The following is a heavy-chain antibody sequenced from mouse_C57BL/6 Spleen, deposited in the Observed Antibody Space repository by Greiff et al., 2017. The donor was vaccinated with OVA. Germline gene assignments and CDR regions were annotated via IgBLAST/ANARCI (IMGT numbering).Heavy chain of an antibody. D-gene: IGHD4-1*01. CDR3: ARRTGTEAMDY. CDR2: IYPRSGNT. V-gene: IGHV1-81*01. CDR1: GYTFTSYG. Sequence: VKVVESGAELARPGASVKLSCKASGYTFTSYGISWVKQRTGQGLEWIGEIYPRSGNTYYNEKFKGKATLTADKSSSTAYMELRSLTSEDSAVYFCARRTGTEAMDYWGQGTSVTVSS. J-gene: IGHJ4*01.